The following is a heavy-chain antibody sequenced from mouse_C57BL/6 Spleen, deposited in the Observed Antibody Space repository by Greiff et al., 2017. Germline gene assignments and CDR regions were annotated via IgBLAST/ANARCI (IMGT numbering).Heavy chain of an antibody. CDR3: ARMYYGSSYAMDY. D-gene: IGHD1-1*01. V-gene: IGHV2-2*01. Sequence: QVQLKESGPGLVQPSQSLSITCTVSGFSLTSYGVHWVRQSPGKGLEWLGVIWSGGSTDYNAAFISRLSISKDNSKSQVFFKMNSLQADDTAIYYCARMYYGSSYAMDYWGQGTSVTVSS. CDR2: IWSGGST. CDR1: GFSLTSYG. J-gene: IGHJ4*01.